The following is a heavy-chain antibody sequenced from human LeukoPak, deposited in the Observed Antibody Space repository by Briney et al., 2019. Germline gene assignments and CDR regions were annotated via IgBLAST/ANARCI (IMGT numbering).Heavy chain of an antibody. CDR2: IYYCGST. J-gene: IGHJ5*02. CDR1: GGSLSSSSYY. Sequence: SETLSLTCTVSGGSLSSSSYYWGWIRQPPGKGLEWIGSIYYCGSTYYNPSLKSRVTISVDTSKNQFSLKLSSVTAADTAVYYCARAGYSYDFDPWGQGTLVTVSS. D-gene: IGHD5-18*01. CDR3: ARAGYSYDFDP. V-gene: IGHV4-39*01.